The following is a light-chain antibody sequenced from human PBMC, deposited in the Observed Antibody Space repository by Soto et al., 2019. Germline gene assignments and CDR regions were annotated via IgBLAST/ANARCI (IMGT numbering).Light chain of an antibody. J-gene: IGLJ2*01. V-gene: IGLV1-47*02. CDR3: AAWDASLSGDVV. CDR2: SNS. Sequence: QSVLTQPPSASGAPGQRVTISCSGSSSNIGTNYVYWYQQLPGTAPKLLIYSNSQRPSGVPDRFSGSKSGTSASLAISGLRSEDEADYYCAAWDASLSGDVVFGGGTKLTVL. CDR1: SSNIGTNY.